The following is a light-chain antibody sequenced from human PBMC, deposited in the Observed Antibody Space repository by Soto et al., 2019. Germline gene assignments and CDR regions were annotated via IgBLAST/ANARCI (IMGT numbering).Light chain of an antibody. V-gene: IGLV2-14*03. CDR3: SSYTSRSSLV. Sequence: QSVLTQPASVSGSPGQSITIYCSGTSNDVGAYKYVSWFQQHPGKAPKLIIFDVSDRPSGVSDRFSGSKSGNTASLTISGLQAEDEADYYCSSYTSRSSLVFGTGTKLTVL. CDR2: DVS. CDR1: SNDVGAYKY. J-gene: IGLJ1*01.